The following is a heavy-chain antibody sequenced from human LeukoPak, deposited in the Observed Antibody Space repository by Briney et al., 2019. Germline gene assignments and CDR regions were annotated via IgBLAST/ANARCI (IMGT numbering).Heavy chain of an antibody. Sequence: GGSLRLSCAASGFTFSSCAMSWVRQAPGKGLEWVSSISGSGGSIYYADSVKGRFTISRDNSKNTLYLQMNSLRAEDTAVYYCAKNLGSGSCYIVDYYYYGMDVWGKGTTVTVSS. CDR2: ISGSGGSI. J-gene: IGHJ6*04. CDR1: GFTFSSCA. V-gene: IGHV3-23*01. D-gene: IGHD3-10*01. CDR3: AKNLGSGSCYIVDYYYYGMDV.